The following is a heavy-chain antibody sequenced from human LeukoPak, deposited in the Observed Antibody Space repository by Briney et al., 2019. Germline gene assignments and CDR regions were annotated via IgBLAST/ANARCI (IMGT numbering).Heavy chain of an antibody. Sequence: SVNVSCKASGGTFSSYAISWVRQAPGQGLEWMGRIIPIFGTANYAQKFQGRVTITADKSTSTAYMELSSLRSEDTAVYYCARGGYCSGGSCYPIDYWGQGTLVTVSS. CDR3: ARGGYCSGGSCYPIDY. CDR2: IIPIFGTA. CDR1: GGTFSSYA. J-gene: IGHJ4*02. V-gene: IGHV1-69*06. D-gene: IGHD2-15*01.